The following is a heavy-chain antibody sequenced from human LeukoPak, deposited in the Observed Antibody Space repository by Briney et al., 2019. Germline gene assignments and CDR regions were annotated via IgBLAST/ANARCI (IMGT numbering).Heavy chain of an antibody. CDR3: ARDYKYAFDN. CDR2: IRIDSGNT. CDR1: GFTFSDYS. V-gene: IGHV3-48*01. J-gene: IGHJ4*02. D-gene: IGHD5-24*01. Sequence: PGGSLRLSCAASGFTFSDYSMNWVRQAPGKGLEWISYIRIDSGNTNYADSVKGRFTISGDNAKNSLYLQMNSLRVEDTAVYYCARDYKYAFDNWGQGTLVTVSS.